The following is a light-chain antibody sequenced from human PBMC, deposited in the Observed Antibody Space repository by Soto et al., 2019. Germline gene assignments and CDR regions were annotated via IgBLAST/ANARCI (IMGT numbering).Light chain of an antibody. CDR2: LVS. CDR3: TSWGI. Sequence: QSALTQPASVSGSPGQSITISCTGTTSDIGDYNYVSWYQHLPDKVPKLIISLVSNRPSGVSNRFSGSKSGNTASLTISGLQADDEGDYYCTSWGIFGNGTKVIVL. CDR1: TSDIGDYNY. J-gene: IGLJ1*01. V-gene: IGLV2-14*01.